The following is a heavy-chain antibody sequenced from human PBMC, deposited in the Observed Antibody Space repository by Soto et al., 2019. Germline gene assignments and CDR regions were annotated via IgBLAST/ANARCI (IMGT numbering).Heavy chain of an antibody. Sequence: QLQLQESGPGLVKPSETLSLTCTVSGDSVNSDTYYWGWIRQPPGKGLEWIGSIFYSGSTYYNPSLKSRVTISVDTSKNQFSLNLSSLTAADTAVYYCARGTRPRQTVVDYWGQGTLVTVSS. V-gene: IGHV4-39*01. CDR2: IFYSGST. D-gene: IGHD1-7*01. J-gene: IGHJ4*02. CDR3: ARGTRPRQTVVDY. CDR1: GDSVNSDTYY.